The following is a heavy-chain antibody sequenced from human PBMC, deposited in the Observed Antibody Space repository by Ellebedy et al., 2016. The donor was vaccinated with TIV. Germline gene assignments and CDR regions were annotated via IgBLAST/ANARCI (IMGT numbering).Heavy chain of an antibody. V-gene: IGHV4-34*01. CDR2: VNYRGTT. CDR1: GGSLSESW. D-gene: IGHD6-6*01. Sequence: ESLKISXGVSGGSLSESWWSWIRQSPGKGLEYIGEVNYRGTTNSNSFLKSRLTMSVDTSTKTFSLNLTSVTAADTAVYYCARLAARPGSPYFYYLDVWGKGTTVTVSS. J-gene: IGHJ6*03. CDR3: ARLAARPGSPYFYYLDV.